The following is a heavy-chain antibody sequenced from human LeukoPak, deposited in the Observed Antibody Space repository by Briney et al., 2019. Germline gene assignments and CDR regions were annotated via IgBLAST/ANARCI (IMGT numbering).Heavy chain of an antibody. J-gene: IGHJ5*02. D-gene: IGHD6-19*01. V-gene: IGHV5-51*01. CDR3: ARRAKEGGIAVAGWFDP. Sequence: GESLKISCKGSGYSFTSYWIGWVRQMPGEGREWMGISYPGDSDTRYSPSFQGQVTISADKSISTAYLQWSSLKASDTAMYYCARRAKEGGIAVAGWFDPWGKGTLVTVSS. CDR2: SYPGDSDT. CDR1: GYSFTSYW.